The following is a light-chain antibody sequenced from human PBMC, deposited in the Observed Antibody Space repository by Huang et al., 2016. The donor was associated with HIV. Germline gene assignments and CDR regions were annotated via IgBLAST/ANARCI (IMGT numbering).Light chain of an antibody. CDR3: QQLNSYPYT. Sequence: IQLTQSPSSLSASVGDRVTITCRASHGISSYLAGYQQKPGKAPKLLIYAASRLKSGVPSRFSGSGSGTDYTLTISSLQPEDFATYYCQQLNSYPYTFGQGTKLEIK. J-gene: IGKJ2*01. CDR2: AAS. V-gene: IGKV1-9*01. CDR1: HGISSY.